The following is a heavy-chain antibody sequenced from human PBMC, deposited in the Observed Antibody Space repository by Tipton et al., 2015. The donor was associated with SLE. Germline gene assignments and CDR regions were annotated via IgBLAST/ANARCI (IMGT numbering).Heavy chain of an antibody. V-gene: IGHV4-34*01. D-gene: IGHD1-7*01. J-gene: IGHJ4*02. CDR2: LGHSGST. CDR3: ARGELYSGASLYYFEY. CDR1: DGSFSGFS. Sequence: TLSLTCAVSDGSFSGFSWSWIRQPPGKGLEWIEELGHSGSTNFTPSLKSRVIISTDTSKNQFSLKLSSVTAADTAVYFCARGELYSGASLYYFEYWGQGTLVTVSS.